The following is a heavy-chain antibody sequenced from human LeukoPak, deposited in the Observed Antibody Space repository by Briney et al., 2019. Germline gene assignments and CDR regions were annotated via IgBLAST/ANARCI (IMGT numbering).Heavy chain of an antibody. V-gene: IGHV3-33*01. J-gene: IGHJ3*02. CDR1: GFTFSSYG. CDR2: IWYDGSNK. D-gene: IGHD4-17*01. CDR3: ARPRVYGDYPSDAFDI. Sequence: QPGRSLRLSCAASGFTFSSYGMHCVRQAPGKGLEWVAVIWYDGSNKYYADSVKGRFTISRDNSKNTLYLQMNSLRAEDTAVYYCARPRVYGDYPSDAFDIWGQGTMVTVSS.